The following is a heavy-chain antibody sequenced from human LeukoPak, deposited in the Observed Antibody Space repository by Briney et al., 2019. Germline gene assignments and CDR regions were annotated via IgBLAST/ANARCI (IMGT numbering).Heavy chain of an antibody. CDR3: ARHMRHSGFDY. D-gene: IGHD2-2*01. CDR1: GFTFSSYE. Sequence: GGSLRHSCAASGFTFSSYEMNWVRQAPGKGLEWVSSISSSSSYIYYADSVKGRFTISRDNAKNSLYLQMNSLRAEDTAVYYCARHMRHSGFDYWGQGTLVTVS. J-gene: IGHJ4*02. V-gene: IGHV3-21*01. CDR2: ISSSSSYI.